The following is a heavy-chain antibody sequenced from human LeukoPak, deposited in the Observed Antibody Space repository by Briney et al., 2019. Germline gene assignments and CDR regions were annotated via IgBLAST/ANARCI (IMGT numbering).Heavy chain of an antibody. D-gene: IGHD2-21*01. CDR2: MNPNSGNT. J-gene: IGHJ4*02. CDR3: ARGRFIRASILWWP. CDR1: GYTFTSYD. Sequence: ASVKVSCKASGYTFTSYDINWVRQATGQRLEWMGWMNPNSGNTGYAQKFQGRVTMTRNTSISTAYMELSSLRSEDTAVYYCARGRFIRASILWWPWGQGTLVTVSS. V-gene: IGHV1-8*01.